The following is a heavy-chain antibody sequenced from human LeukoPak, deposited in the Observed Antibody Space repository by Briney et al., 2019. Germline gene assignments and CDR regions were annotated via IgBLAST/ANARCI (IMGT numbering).Heavy chain of an antibody. CDR3: ARVLITIFGVARNAFDI. CDR2: ISGSGGST. D-gene: IGHD3-3*01. V-gene: IGHV3-23*01. Sequence: GGSLRLSCAASGFTFSSYAMSWVRQAPGKGLEWVSAISGSGGSTYYADSVKGRFTISRDNSKNTLYLQMNSLRAEDTAVYYCARVLITIFGVARNAFDIWGQGTMVTVSS. CDR1: GFTFSSYA. J-gene: IGHJ3*02.